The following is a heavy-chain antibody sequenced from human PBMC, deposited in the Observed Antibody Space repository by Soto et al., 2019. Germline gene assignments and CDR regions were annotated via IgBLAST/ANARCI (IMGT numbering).Heavy chain of an antibody. CDR1: GFTFSSYS. V-gene: IGHV3-21*01. J-gene: IGHJ5*02. D-gene: IGHD6-13*01. Sequence: EVQLVESGGGLVKPGGSLRLSCAASGFTFSSYSMNWVRQAPGKGLEWVSSISSSSSYIYYADSVKGRFTISRDNAKNSLYLQMKSLRAEDTAVYYCARDRGSSWYDWFDPWGQGTLVTVSS. CDR2: ISSSSSYI. CDR3: ARDRGSSWYDWFDP.